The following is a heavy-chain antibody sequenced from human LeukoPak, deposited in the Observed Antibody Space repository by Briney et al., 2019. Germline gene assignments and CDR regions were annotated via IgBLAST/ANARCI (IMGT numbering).Heavy chain of an antibody. CDR3: ARGSNWFDP. J-gene: IGHJ5*02. CDR1: GGSIYSHH. Sequence: SETLSLTCTVSGGSIYSHHWSWIRQPPGKGQEWIGYIFYTGSTNYNPSLNSRVTISVDTLKNRFSLKLNSVTAADTAVYYCARGSNWFDPWGQGTLVTVSS. CDR2: IFYTGST. V-gene: IGHV4-59*11.